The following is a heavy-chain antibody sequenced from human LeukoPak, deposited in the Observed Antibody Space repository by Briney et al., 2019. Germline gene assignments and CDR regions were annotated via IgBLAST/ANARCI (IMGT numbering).Heavy chain of an antibody. D-gene: IGHD3-22*01. J-gene: IGHJ1*01. CDR3: ARDESDYYSAELFHY. CDR2: ITSSSSHI. CDR1: GFTFSSYN. V-gene: IGHV3-21*01. Sequence: PGGSLRLSCAASGFTFSSYNMDWVRQAPGKGLEWVSSITSSSSHIYYADSVKGRFTVSRDNAKNSLYLQMNSLRAEDTAVYYCARDESDYYSAELFHYWGQGTLVTVSS.